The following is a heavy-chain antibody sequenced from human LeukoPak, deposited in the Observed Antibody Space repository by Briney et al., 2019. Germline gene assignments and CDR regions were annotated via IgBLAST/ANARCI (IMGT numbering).Heavy chain of an antibody. V-gene: IGHV1-69*13. D-gene: IGHD6-6*01. CDR2: IIPIFGTA. CDR3: ARDNRVARPFYLSYYYYYMDV. J-gene: IGHJ6*03. Sequence: EASVKVSCKASGGTFSSYAISWVRQAPGQGLEWMGGIIPIFGTANYAQKFQGRVTITADESTSTAYMELSSLRSEDTAVYYCARDNRVARPFYLSYYYYYMDVWGKGTTVTVSS. CDR1: GGTFSSYA.